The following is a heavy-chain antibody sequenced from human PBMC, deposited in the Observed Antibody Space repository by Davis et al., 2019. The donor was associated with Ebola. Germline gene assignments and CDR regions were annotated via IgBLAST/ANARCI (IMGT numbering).Heavy chain of an antibody. CDR3: AREALYSSGEDY. V-gene: IGHV3-48*02. CDR1: GFTFSSYG. Sequence: PGGSLRLSCAASGFTFSSYGMHWVRQAPGKGLEWVSGLSGSGTTTDYADSVKGRFTISRDNAKNSLYLQMNSLRDEDTAVYYCAREALYSSGEDYWGQGTLVTVSS. J-gene: IGHJ4*02. CDR2: LSGSGTTT. D-gene: IGHD3-10*01.